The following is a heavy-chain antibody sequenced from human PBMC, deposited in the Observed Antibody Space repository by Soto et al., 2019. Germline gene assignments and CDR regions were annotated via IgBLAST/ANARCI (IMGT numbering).Heavy chain of an antibody. CDR2: ISAYNGNT. Sequence: GASVKVSCKASGYTSTSYGISWVRQAPGQGLEWMGWISAYNGNTNYAQKLQGRVTMTTDTSTSTAYMELRSLRSDDTAVYYCAREVAGTMSDAFDIWGQGTMVTVSS. V-gene: IGHV1-18*01. D-gene: IGHD6-19*01. J-gene: IGHJ3*02. CDR1: GYTSTSYG. CDR3: AREVAGTMSDAFDI.